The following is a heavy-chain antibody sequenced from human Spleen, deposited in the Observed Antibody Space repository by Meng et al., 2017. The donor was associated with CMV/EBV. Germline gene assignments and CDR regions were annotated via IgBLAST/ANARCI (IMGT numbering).Heavy chain of an antibody. J-gene: IGHJ4*02. Sequence: GESLKISCAASGFSFTTYTINWVRQAPGKGLEWLSSISGSSTYIYYADSMRGRFTISRDNSKNTLYLQMNSLRVEDTAVYYCAKAFSSSWYREYYDYWGQGTLVTVSS. CDR3: AKAFSSSWYREYYDY. D-gene: IGHD6-13*01. CDR1: GFSFTTYT. CDR2: ISGSSTYI. V-gene: IGHV3-21*04.